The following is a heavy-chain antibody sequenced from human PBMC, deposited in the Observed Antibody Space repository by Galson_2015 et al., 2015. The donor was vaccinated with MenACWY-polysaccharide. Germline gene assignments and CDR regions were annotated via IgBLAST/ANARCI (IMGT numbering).Heavy chain of an antibody. Sequence: QSGAEVKKPGASVKVSCKASGYTFTSYGITWVRQAPGQGLEWMGWIGAYNGKTNYAQKLQGRVTMTTDTSTSTAYMELRSLRSDDTAVYYCARENVLPWSTRWFDPWGQGTLVTVSS. CDR1: GYTFTSYG. D-gene: IGHD3-10*01. J-gene: IGHJ5*02. CDR3: ARENVLPWSTRWFDP. CDR2: IGAYNGKT. V-gene: IGHV1-18*01.